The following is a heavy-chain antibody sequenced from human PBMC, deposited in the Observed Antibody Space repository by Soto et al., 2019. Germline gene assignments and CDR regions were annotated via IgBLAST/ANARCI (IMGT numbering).Heavy chain of an antibody. V-gene: IGHV1-18*01. CDR2: ISAYNGNT. Sequence: QVQLVQSGAEVKKPGASVKVSCKASGYTFTSYGISWVRQAPGQGLEWMGWISAYNGNTNYAQKLQGRVTMTTDTSTSTAYMELRSLRSDDTAVYYCARSGETGDIVVVPAVGTVYYYYGMDVWGQGTTVTVSS. CDR1: GYTFTSYG. CDR3: ARSGETGDIVVVPAVGTVYYYYGMDV. J-gene: IGHJ6*02. D-gene: IGHD2-2*01.